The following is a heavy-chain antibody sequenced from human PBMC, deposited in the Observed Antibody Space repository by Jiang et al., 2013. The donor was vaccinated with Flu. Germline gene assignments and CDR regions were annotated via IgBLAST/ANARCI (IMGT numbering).Heavy chain of an antibody. D-gene: IGHD3-3*01. CDR3: ARGQWKAPITIFGVVTTERTRRYYYGMDV. Sequence: GSGLVKPSETLSLTCAVYGGSFSGYYWSWIRQPPGKGLEWIGEINHSGSTNYNPSLKSRVTISVDTSKNQFSLKLSSVTAADTAVYYCARGQWKAPITIFGVVTTERTRRYYYGMDVWGQGTTVTVSS. CDR2: INHSGST. J-gene: IGHJ6*02. CDR1: GGSFSGYY. V-gene: IGHV4-34*01.